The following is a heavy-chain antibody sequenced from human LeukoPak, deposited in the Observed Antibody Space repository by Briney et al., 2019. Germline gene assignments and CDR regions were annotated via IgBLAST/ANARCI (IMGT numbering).Heavy chain of an antibody. V-gene: IGHV1-18*01. CDR1: GGTFSSYA. CDR3: ARAYTSWGSSGYYYDYYYYYMDV. J-gene: IGHJ6*03. D-gene: IGHD3-22*01. CDR2: ISAYNGNT. Sequence: ASVKVSCKASGGTFSSYAISWVRQAPGQGLEWMGWISAYNGNTNYAQKLQGRVTMTTDTSTSTAYMELRSLRSDDTAVYYCARAYTSWGSSGYYYDYYYYYMDVWGKGTTVTVSS.